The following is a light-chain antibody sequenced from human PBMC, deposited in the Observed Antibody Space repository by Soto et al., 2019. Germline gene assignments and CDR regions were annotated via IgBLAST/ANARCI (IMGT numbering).Light chain of an antibody. J-gene: IGLJ2*01. V-gene: IGLV2-8*01. CDR3: SSFSGSNNVV. CDR2: EVT. CDR1: SSDVGGFKY. Sequence: QSALTQPPSASGSPGQSVTISCTGTSSDVGGFKYVSWYQHHPGKSPKLMIYEVTKRPSGVPDRFSGSKSGNTASLTVSWLQAEDDADYYCSSFSGSNNVVFGGGTKLTVL.